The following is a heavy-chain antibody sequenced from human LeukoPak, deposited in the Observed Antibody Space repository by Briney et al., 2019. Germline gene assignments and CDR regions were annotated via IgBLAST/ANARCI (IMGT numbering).Heavy chain of an antibody. CDR1: GGSFSGYY. D-gene: IGHD5-12*01. V-gene: IGHV4-34*01. CDR2: INHSGST. Sequence: SETLSLTCAVYGGSFSGYYWSWIRQPPGKGLEWIGEINHSGSTNYNPSLKSRVTISVDTPKNQFSLKLSSVTAADTAVYYCARGSKLATPYYYYGMDVWGQGTTVTVSS. J-gene: IGHJ6*02. CDR3: ARGSKLATPYYYYGMDV.